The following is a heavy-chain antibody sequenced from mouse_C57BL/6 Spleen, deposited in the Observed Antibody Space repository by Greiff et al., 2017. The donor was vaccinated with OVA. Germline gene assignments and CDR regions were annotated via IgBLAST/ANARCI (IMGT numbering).Heavy chain of an antibody. CDR2: IDPSDSYT. CDR3: ARSYYGSRRGYYFDY. CDR1: GYTFTSYW. V-gene: IGHV1-69*01. D-gene: IGHD1-1*01. J-gene: IGHJ2*01. Sequence: QVQLQQPGAELVMPGASVKLSCKASGYTFTSYWMHWVKQRPGQGLEWIGEIDPSDSYTNYNQKFKGKSTLTVDKSSSTAYMQLSSLTSEDSAVYYGARSYYGSRRGYYFDYWGQGTTLTVSS.